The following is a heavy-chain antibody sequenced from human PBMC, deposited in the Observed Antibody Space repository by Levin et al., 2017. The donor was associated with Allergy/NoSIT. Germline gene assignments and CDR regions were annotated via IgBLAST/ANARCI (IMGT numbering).Heavy chain of an antibody. J-gene: IGHJ4*02. Sequence: ASVKVSCKASGYTFTSYAMNWVRQAPGQGLEWMGWINTNTGNPTYAQGFTGRFVFSLDTSVSTAYLQISSLKAEDTAVYYCAIDPYYDILTGYYCDYWGQGTLVTVSS. CDR1: GYTFTSYA. D-gene: IGHD3-9*01. CDR3: AIDPYYDILTGYYCDY. CDR2: INTNTGNP. V-gene: IGHV7-4-1*02.